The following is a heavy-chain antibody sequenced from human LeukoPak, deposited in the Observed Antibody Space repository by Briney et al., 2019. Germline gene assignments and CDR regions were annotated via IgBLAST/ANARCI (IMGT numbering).Heavy chain of an antibody. Sequence: PGGSLRLSCAASGFTVSSTNMSWVRQSPGKGLEWVSVVYKDGKMFYIDSVKGRFAISRDTSKNTVYLQMNNLRAEDTAVYYCASRHCSGGDCYFAGADPFDHWGQGTLVTVSS. J-gene: IGHJ4*02. CDR3: ASRHCSGGDCYFAGADPFDH. D-gene: IGHD2-21*01. CDR2: VYKDGKM. V-gene: IGHV3-53*01. CDR1: GFTVSSTN.